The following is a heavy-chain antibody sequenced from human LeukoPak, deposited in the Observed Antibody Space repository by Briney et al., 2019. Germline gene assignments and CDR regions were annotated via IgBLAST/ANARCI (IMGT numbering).Heavy chain of an antibody. V-gene: IGHV3-30*18. CDR1: GFSFSTYG. CDR3: AKTTVVTGYWYFDL. CDR2: ISYDGNNK. D-gene: IGHD4-23*01. Sequence: GGSLRLSCAASGFSFSTYGMHWVRQAPGKGLEWVAVISYDGNNKYYADSVKGRFSISGDNSKSTLYLQMNSLRAEDTAVYYCAKTTVVTGYWYFDLWGRGTLVTVSS. J-gene: IGHJ2*01.